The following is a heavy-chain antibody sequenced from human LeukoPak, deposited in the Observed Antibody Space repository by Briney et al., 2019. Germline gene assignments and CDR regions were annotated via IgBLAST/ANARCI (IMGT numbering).Heavy chain of an antibody. D-gene: IGHD1-20*01. CDR3: ARGGHNWNPFDP. V-gene: IGHV3-69-1*01. CDR1: GFTFSDYY. CDR2: ISSSSTI. J-gene: IGHJ5*02. Sequence: GGSLRLSCAASGFTFSDYYMSWIRQAPGKGLERVSYISSSSTIYYADSVKGRFTISRDNAKNSLYLQMNSLRAEDTAVYYCARGGHNWNPFDPWGQGPLVTVSS.